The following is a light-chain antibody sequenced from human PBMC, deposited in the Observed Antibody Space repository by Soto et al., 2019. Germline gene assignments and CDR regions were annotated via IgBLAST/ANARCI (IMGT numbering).Light chain of an antibody. V-gene: IGLV2-14*01. CDR2: DVS. CDR1: SSDVGGYNY. J-gene: IGLJ1*01. CDR3: SSYTSSSTLSV. Sequence: QSALTQPASVSGSPGQSITISCTGTSSDVGGYNYVSWYQQHPGKAPKLMIYDVSNRPSGVSNPFSGSKSGNTASLTISGRQAEDEADYYCSSYTSSSTLSVFGTGTKLTVL.